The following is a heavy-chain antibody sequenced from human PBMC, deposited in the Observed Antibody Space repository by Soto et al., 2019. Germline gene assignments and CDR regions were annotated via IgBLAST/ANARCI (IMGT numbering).Heavy chain of an antibody. CDR2: VYVSDSET. CDR3: ARRGTLSGRDAFDV. V-gene: IGHV5-51*01. J-gene: IGHJ3*01. Sequence: GESLKISCRGSGYYSTSYWIAWVRQMSGKGLEWLGSVYVSDSETKYSPSFQGQVTISADKSTNTAYLHWGSLKASDTAMYYCARRGTLSGRDAFDVWGEGTMVTVSS. D-gene: IGHD5-12*01. CDR1: GYYSTSYW.